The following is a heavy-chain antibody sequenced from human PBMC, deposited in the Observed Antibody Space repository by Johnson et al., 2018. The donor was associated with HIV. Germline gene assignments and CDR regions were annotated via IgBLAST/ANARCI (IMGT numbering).Heavy chain of an antibody. CDR1: GFTFSSYA. D-gene: IGHD5-18*01. CDR2: ISFDGSNK. Sequence: QVQLVESGGGVVQPGRSLRLSCAASGFTFSSYAMHWVRQAPGKGLEWMAVISFDGSNKYYADSVKCRFTISRDNAKNTLYLQMNSLRPEDTAVYYCARCQRGYSFSDAFDIWGQGTMVTVSS. V-gene: IGHV3-30-3*01. CDR3: ARCQRGYSFSDAFDI. J-gene: IGHJ3*02.